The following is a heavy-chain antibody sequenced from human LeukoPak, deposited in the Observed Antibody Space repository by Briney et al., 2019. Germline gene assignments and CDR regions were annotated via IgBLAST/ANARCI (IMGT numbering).Heavy chain of an antibody. V-gene: IGHV3-21*01. J-gene: IGHJ4*02. CDR1: GFTFSRHS. CDR3: ARDSVGILTGLDY. CDR2: ISSSSSYI. Sequence: GGSLRLSCAASGFTFSRHSMNWVRQAPGKGLEWVSSISSSSSYIYYADSMKGRFTISRDNAKNSLYLQMNSLRAEDTAVYYCARDSVGILTGLDYWGQGTLVTVSS. D-gene: IGHD3-9*01.